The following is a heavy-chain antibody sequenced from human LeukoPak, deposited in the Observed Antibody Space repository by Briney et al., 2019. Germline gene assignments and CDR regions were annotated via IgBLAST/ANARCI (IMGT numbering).Heavy chain of an antibody. CDR1: GFTSSSYE. V-gene: IGHV3-48*03. J-gene: IGHJ3*02. CDR2: ISSSGSTI. D-gene: IGHD2-15*01. Sequence: GGSLRLSCAASGFTSSSYEMNWVRQAPGKGLEWVSYISSSGSTIYYADSVKGRFTISRDNAKNSLYLQMNSLRAEDTAVYYCAALVVVVATSTDDAFDIWGQGTMVTVSS. CDR3: AALVVVVATSTDDAFDI.